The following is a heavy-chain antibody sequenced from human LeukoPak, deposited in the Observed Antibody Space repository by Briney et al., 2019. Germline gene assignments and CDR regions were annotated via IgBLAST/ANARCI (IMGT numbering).Heavy chain of an antibody. CDR3: ARTRHSSGYPYYYYMDV. CDR2: MNPNSGNT. CDR1: GYTFTSYD. D-gene: IGHD3-22*01. V-gene: IGHV1-8*03. Sequence: ASVKVSCKASGYTFTSYDINWVRQATGQGLEWMGWMNPNSGNTGYAQKFQGRVTITRNTSISTAYMELSSLRSEDTAVYYCARTRHSSGYPYYYYMDVWGKGTTVTVSS. J-gene: IGHJ6*03.